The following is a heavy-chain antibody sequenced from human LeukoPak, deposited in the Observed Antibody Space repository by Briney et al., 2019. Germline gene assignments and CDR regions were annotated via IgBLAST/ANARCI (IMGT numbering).Heavy chain of an antibody. CDR1: GFTFSRYS. CDR2: ISHWGYDI. J-gene: IGHJ4*02. CDR3: ANHLACGSTTCPSFDG. D-gene: IGHD2-2*01. V-gene: IGHV3-21*01. Sequence: PGGSLRLSCVASGFTFSRYSLNWVRQAPGKGLEWVSSISHWGYDIYYADAVKGRFTISRDNAKNSLFLQMDNLRVEDTAVYYCANHLACGSTTCPSFDGWGQGTLVTVSS.